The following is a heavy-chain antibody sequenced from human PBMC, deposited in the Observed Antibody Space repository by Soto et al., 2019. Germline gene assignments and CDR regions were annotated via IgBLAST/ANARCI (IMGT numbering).Heavy chain of an antibody. CDR3: AAILGMDD. V-gene: IGHV3-7*05. D-gene: IGHD3-3*02. CDR1: GFTFSNYW. J-gene: IGHJ6*02. Sequence: EVQLVESGGGLVQPGGSLRLSCAVSGFTFSNYWMSWVGQAPGKGLEWVANIKKDGSEKYYVDSVKGRFTISRDNGKKSLYLQMNSLRAEDTAVYYCAAILGMDDWGQGTTVTVS. CDR2: IKKDGSEK.